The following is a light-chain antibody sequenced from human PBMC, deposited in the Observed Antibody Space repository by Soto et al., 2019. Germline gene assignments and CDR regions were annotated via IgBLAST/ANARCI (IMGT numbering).Light chain of an antibody. CDR1: QGIGNY. J-gene: IGKJ4*01. Sequence: EIQMTQSPSSLSASVGDRFTITCLASQGIGNYLAWYQQKPGKFPKLLIYTSSTLQSGVPSRFSGSGSGTDFTLTISNLQPEDVATYYCQTHNAAPLTVGEGTQVEIK. CDR2: TSS. CDR3: QTHNAAPLT. V-gene: IGKV1-27*01.